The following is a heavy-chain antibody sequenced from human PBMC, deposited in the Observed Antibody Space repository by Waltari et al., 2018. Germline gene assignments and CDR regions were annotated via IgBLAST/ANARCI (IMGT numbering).Heavy chain of an antibody. Sequence: QVQLVQSGAEVKKPGASVKVSCKASGYTFTGYYMHWVRQAPGQGLEWRGRINPNRGGTNYAQKFQGRVTMTRDTSISTAYMELSRLRSDDTAVYYCARVSAYCGGDCYFPFDYWGQGTLVTVSS. V-gene: IGHV1-2*06. D-gene: IGHD2-21*01. CDR2: INPNRGGT. J-gene: IGHJ4*02. CDR3: ARVSAYCGGDCYFPFDY. CDR1: GYTFTGYY.